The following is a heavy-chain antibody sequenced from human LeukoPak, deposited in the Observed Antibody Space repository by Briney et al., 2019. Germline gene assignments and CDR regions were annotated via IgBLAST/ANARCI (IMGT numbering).Heavy chain of an antibody. V-gene: IGHV1-69*04. J-gene: IGHJ4*02. D-gene: IGHD2-2*01. CDR1: GGTFSSYA. CDR2: IIPILGIA. CDR3: ARVEGCSSTSCPWGY. Sequence: GASVKVSCKASGGTFSSYAISWVRQAPGQGLEWMGRIIPILGIANYAQKFQGRVTITADKSTSTAYMELSSLRSEDTAVYYCARVEGCSSTSCPWGYWGQGTLVTVSS.